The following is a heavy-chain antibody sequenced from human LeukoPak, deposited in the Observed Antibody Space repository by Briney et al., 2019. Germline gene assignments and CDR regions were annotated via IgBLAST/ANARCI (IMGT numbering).Heavy chain of an antibody. CDR2: IYHSGST. J-gene: IGHJ4*02. CDR1: GYSISSGYY. Sequence: SETLSLTCAVSGYSISSGYYWGWIRQPPGKGLEWIGSIYHSGSTYYNPSLKSRVTISVDTSKNQFSLKLSSVTAADTAVYYCARHRSFDRGTTVLDYWGQGTLVTISS. V-gene: IGHV4-38-2*01. CDR3: ARHRSFDRGTTVLDY. D-gene: IGHD1-7*01.